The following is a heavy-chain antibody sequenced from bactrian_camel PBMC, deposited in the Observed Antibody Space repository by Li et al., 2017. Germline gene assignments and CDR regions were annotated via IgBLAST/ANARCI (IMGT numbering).Heavy chain of an antibody. CDR2: IFHPIGTT. CDR3: AADRVCPKRQPHDPSEYNI. Sequence: HVQLVESGGGSVQAGGSLRLSCAASKYTNPMAWFRQYPGKEREAIAIIFHPIGTTDYSDSVKGRFTISRDNRNTVYLQMDSLKPEDTAMYYCAADRVCPKRQPHDPSEYNIWGRGTQVTVS. CDR1: KYTNP. V-gene: IGHV3S63*01. J-gene: IGHJ4*01. D-gene: IGHD4*01.